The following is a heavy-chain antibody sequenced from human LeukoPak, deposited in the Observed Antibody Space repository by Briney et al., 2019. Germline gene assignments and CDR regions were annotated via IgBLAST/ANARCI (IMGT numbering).Heavy chain of an antibody. CDR3: RRPYYDSSAPPYDY. CDR1: GYTFTSYG. D-gene: IGHD3-22*01. V-gene: IGHV1-18*01. J-gene: IGHJ4*02. CDR2: ISAYNGNT. Sequence: ASVKVSCKASGYTFTSYGISWVRQAPGQGLEWMGWISAYNGNTNYAQKLQGRVTMTTDTSTSTAYMELRSLRSDDTAVYYGRRPYYDSSAPPYDYWGQGTLVTVTS.